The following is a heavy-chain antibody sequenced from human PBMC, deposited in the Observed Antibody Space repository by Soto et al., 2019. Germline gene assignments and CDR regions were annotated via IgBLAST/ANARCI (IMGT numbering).Heavy chain of an antibody. J-gene: IGHJ5*02. V-gene: IGHV4-59*01. D-gene: IGHD2-8*01. CDR2: IYYSGST. Sequence: PSETLSLTCVVSGGSLSSYYWSWIRQPPGKGLEWIGYIYYSGSTNYNPSLKSRVTISVDTSKNQFSLKLSSVTAADTAVYYCARGLGYSTNGVCYTHTTWFDPWGQGTLVTVSS. CDR3: ARGLGYSTNGVCYTHTTWFDP. CDR1: GGSLSSYY.